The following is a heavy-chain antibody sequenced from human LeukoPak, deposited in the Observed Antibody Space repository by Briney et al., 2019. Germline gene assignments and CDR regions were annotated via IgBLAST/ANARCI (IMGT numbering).Heavy chain of an antibody. CDR1: AFTFSKYW. J-gene: IGHJ4*02. Sequence: PGGSLRLSCAAYAFTFSKYWMLWVRQAPGKGLESVSRINTDGTVTTYADSVKGRFTVSRDNADNTMFLQMNSVRDEDTAVYYCATKQWLAPPPDSWGQGTPVTVSS. CDR3: ATKQWLAPPPDS. V-gene: IGHV3-74*01. D-gene: IGHD6-19*01. CDR2: INTDGTVT.